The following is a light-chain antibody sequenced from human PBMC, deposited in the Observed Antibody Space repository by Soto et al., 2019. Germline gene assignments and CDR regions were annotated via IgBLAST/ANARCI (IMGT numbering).Light chain of an antibody. Sequence: IELTQSPGTLSLPPGERATLSCRASQSVRSSYLAWYQQKFGQAPRLLIYGASSRATGIPDRFSGSGSGTDFTLTISRLEPEDFAVYYCQQYGSSSXTFGQGTKVDIK. V-gene: IGKV3-20*01. J-gene: IGKJ1*01. CDR2: GAS. CDR1: QSVRSSY. CDR3: QQYGSSSXT.